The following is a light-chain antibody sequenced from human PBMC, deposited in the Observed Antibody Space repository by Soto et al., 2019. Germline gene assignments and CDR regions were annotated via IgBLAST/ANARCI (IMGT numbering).Light chain of an antibody. CDR3: QQSYSTPPT. J-gene: IGKJ4*01. CDR1: QSISSY. Sequence: DIQMTQSPSSLSASVGDRVTITCRASQSISSYLNWYQQKPGKAPKLLIYAASSLQSGVPSRFSGSGSGTDFTPTISSLQPEDFATYYCQQSYSTPPTFGGGTKVDIK. CDR2: AAS. V-gene: IGKV1-39*01.